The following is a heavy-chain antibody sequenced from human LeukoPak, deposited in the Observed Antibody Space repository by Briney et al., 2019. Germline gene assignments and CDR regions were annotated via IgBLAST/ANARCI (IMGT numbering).Heavy chain of an antibody. CDR2: VNLQGST. V-gene: IGHV4-4*02. J-gene: IGHJ4*02. CDR3: AREGGPYRPLDY. Sequence: TSETLSLTCGVSRGSLSDTNWWTWFRQPPRKGLEWIGEVNLQGSTNCNPSLKSRVAISVDKSENHISLKLTSVTAADTAVYYCAREGGPYRPLDYSGQGTLVTVAS. CDR1: RGSLSDTNW.